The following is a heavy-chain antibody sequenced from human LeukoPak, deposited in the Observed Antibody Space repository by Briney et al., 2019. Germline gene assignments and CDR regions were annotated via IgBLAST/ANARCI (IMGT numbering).Heavy chain of an antibody. Sequence: GGSLRLSCAASGFSFSACGMHWVRQAPGRGLEWLAVFSYDGIETHYADSVKGRLTSSRDNSKNTLYLQMSNLRAEDTAVYYCAKEQSYGWYRVADYWGQGTLVTVSS. CDR3: AKEQSYGWYRVADY. CDR2: FSYDGIET. D-gene: IGHD6-19*01. CDR1: GFSFSACG. V-gene: IGHV3-30*18. J-gene: IGHJ4*02.